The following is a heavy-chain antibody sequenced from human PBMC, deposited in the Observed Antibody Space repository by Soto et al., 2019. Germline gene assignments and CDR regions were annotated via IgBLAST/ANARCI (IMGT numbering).Heavy chain of an antibody. CDR3: AKDPGSGRADY. Sequence: QVQLVESGGGVVQPGRSLRLSCAASGFTFSSYGMHWVRQAPGKGLEWVAVISYDGSNKYYADSVKGRFTISRDHSKNPLYLQMNSLSAEDTAVYYCAKDPGSGRADYWGQVTLVTVSS. CDR2: ISYDGSNK. D-gene: IGHD6-19*01. V-gene: IGHV3-30*18. CDR1: GFTFSSYG. J-gene: IGHJ4*02.